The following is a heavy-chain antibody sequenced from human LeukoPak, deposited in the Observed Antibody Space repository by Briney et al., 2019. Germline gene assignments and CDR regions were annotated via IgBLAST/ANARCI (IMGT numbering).Heavy chain of an antibody. J-gene: IGHJ4*02. CDR3: ARVNRMVLGYCSGGTCPGDY. CDR2: ISGSSSTI. D-gene: IGHD2-15*01. V-gene: IGHV3-48*01. Sequence: GGSLRLSCAASGFTFSSYGMSWVRQAPGKGLEWVSYISGSSSTIYYADSVKGRFTISRDNAKNSLYLQMNSLRAEDTAVYYCARVNRMVLGYCSGGTCPGDYWGQGTLVTVSS. CDR1: GFTFSSYG.